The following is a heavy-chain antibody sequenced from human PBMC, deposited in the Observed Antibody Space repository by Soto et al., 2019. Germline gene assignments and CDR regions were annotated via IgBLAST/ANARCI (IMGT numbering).Heavy chain of an antibody. CDR2: ISSSSSYI. V-gene: IGHV3-21*01. CDR1: GFTFSSYS. J-gene: IGHJ4*02. Sequence: EVQLVESGGGLVKPGGSLRLSCAASGFTFSSYSMNWVRQAPGKGLEWVSSISSSSSYIYYADSVKGRFTISRDNAKNSLYLLMNSLRAEDTAVYYCARDRSSSSCFDYWGQGTLVTVSS. D-gene: IGHD6-13*01. CDR3: ARDRSSSSCFDY.